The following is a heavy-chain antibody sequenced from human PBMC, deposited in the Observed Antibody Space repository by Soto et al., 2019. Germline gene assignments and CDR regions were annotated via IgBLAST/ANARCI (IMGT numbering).Heavy chain of an antibody. D-gene: IGHD6-19*01. CDR1: GYALTELS. CDR3: ATGVAGNYYYYGMDV. V-gene: IGHV1-24*01. Sequence: ASVKVSCKVSGYALTELSMHWVRQAPGKGLEWMGGFDPEDGETIYAQKFQGRVTMTEDTSTDTAYMELSSLRSEDTAVYYCATGVAGNYYYYGMDVWGQGTTVTVSS. J-gene: IGHJ6*02. CDR2: FDPEDGET.